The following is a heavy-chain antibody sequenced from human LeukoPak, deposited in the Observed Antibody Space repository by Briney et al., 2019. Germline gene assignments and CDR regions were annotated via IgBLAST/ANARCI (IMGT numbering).Heavy chain of an antibody. Sequence: GGSLRLSCAASGFTVSSNYMSWVRQAPGKGLEWVSVIYSGGSTYYADSVKGRFTISRHNSKNTLYLQMDSLRAEDTAVYYCASSSSTGAFDIWGQGTMVTVSS. D-gene: IGHD1-26*01. CDR1: GFTVSSNY. J-gene: IGHJ3*02. CDR3: ASSSSTGAFDI. CDR2: IYSGGST. V-gene: IGHV3-53*04.